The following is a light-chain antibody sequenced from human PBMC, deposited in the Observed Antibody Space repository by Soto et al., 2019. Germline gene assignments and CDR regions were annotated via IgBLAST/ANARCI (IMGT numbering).Light chain of an antibody. CDR1: QTLQHSDGKTY. J-gene: IGKJ2*01. CDR3: MQGKELPYT. V-gene: IGKV2-29*01. CDR2: EVS. Sequence: DIVLTQTPLSLSVISGQPTSISCKSSQTLQHSDGKTYLFWYLQKPGQSPQLLICEVSNRFSGVPDRFSGSVSGTDFTLKISRVEAEDVGLDYCMQGKELPYTFGQGTKLEIK.